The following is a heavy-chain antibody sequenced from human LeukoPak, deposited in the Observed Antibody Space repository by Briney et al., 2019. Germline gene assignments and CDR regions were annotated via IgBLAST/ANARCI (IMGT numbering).Heavy chain of an antibody. V-gene: IGHV1-69*05. D-gene: IGHD3-22*01. CDR1: GGTFSSYA. Sequence: ASVKVSCKASGGTFSSYAISWVRQAPGQGLEWMGGIIPIFGTANYAQKCQGRVTITTDESTSTAYMELSSLRSEDTAVYYCASSDYYDSSGYQIDYWGQGTLVTVSS. CDR3: ASSDYYDSSGYQIDY. CDR2: IIPIFGTA. J-gene: IGHJ4*02.